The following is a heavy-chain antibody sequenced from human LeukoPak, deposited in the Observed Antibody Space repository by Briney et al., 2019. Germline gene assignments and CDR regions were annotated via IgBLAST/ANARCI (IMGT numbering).Heavy chain of an antibody. CDR2: ISGSGGST. D-gene: IGHD2-8*01. Sequence: GGSLRLSCAASGVTFSSYAMSWVRQAPGKGLEWVSAISGSGGSTYYADSVKGRFTISRDNSKNTLYLQMNSLRAEDTAVYYCAKEPVLLVYSPPYYFDYWGQGTLVTVSS. CDR3: AKEPVLLVYSPPYYFDY. V-gene: IGHV3-23*01. J-gene: IGHJ4*02. CDR1: GVTFSSYA.